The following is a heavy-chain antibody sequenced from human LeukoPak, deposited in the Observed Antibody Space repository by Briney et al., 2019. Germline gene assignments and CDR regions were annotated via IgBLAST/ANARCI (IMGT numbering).Heavy chain of an antibody. J-gene: IGHJ5*02. CDR2: ISYDGSNK. V-gene: IGHV3-30*04. CDR1: GFTFSSYA. CDR3: AREVPAARGNWFDP. Sequence: GRSLRLSFAASGFTFSSYAMHWVRQAPGKGLEWVAVISYDGSNKYYADSVKGRFTISRDNSKNTLYLQMNSLRAEDTAVYYCAREVPAARGNWFDPRGQGTLVTVPS. D-gene: IGHD6-13*01.